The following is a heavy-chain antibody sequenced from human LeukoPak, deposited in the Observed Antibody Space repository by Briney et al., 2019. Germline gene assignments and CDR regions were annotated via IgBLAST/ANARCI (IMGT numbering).Heavy chain of an antibody. D-gene: IGHD5-18*01. CDR3: ARDRDTAVTVDY. J-gene: IGHJ4*02. CDR1: GFTFSSYG. Sequence: GGSLRLSCAASGFTFSSYGMHWVRQAPGKGLEWVSSISSSSSYIYYADSVKGRFTISRDNAKNSLYLQMNSLRAEDTAVYYCARDRDTAVTVDYWGQGTLVTVSS. V-gene: IGHV3-21*01. CDR2: ISSSSSYI.